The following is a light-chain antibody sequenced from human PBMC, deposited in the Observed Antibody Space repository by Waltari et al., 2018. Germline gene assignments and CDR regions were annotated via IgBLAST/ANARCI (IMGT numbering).Light chain of an antibody. CDR1: QSVNNV. CDR3: QQTHINPWT. CDR2: GVS. Sequence: DIHLTQSPSFLSASVGDRVNITCRASQSVNNVLNWYQQKPGRAPNLLIFGVSDLQDGVPSRFSGSGFGTDFTLTSSSLQPDDFATYIGQQTHINPWTFGQGTKVE. V-gene: IGKV1-39*01. J-gene: IGKJ1*01.